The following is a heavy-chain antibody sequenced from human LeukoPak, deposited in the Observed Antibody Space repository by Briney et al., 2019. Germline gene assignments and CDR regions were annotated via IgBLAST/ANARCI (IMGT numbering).Heavy chain of an antibody. D-gene: IGHD3-22*01. CDR3: ARGPRIRNDYDSSGYYYYYMDV. Sequence: SETLSLTCTVSGYSISSGYYWGWIRQPPGKGLEWIGSIYHSGSTYNNSSLKSRVTISVDTSKNQFSLKLTSVTAADTAIYYCARGPRIRNDYDSSGYYYYYMDVWGKGTTVTVSS. J-gene: IGHJ6*03. CDR2: IYHSGST. CDR1: GYSISSGYY. V-gene: IGHV4-38-2*02.